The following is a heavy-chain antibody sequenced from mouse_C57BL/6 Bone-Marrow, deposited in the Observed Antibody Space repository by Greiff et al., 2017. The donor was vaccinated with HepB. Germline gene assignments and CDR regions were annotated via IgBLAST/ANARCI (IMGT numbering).Heavy chain of an antibody. CDR1: GYSITSGYD. V-gene: IGHV3-1*01. D-gene: IGHD2-3*01. Sequence: EVQLQESGPGMVKPSQSLSLTCTVTGYSITSGYDWHWIRHFPGNKLEWMGYISYSGSTNYNPSLKSRISITHDTSKNHFFLKLNSVTTEDTATYYCARTYDGYYVFAYWGQGTLVTVSA. CDR3: ARTYDGYYVFAY. CDR2: ISYSGST. J-gene: IGHJ3*01.